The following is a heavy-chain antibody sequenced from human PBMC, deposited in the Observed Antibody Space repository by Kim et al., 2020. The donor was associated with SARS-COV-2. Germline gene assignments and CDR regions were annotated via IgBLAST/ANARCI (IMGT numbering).Heavy chain of an antibody. CDR3: ARDYGAAALNYYYGMDV. J-gene: IGHJ6*02. Sequence: GGSLRLSCAASGFTFSSYGMHWVRQAPGKGLEWVAVIWYDGSNKYYADSVKGRFTISRDNSKNTLYLQMNSLRAEDTAVYYCARDYGAAALNYYYGMDVWGQGTTVTVSS. CDR1: GFTFSSYG. D-gene: IGHD6-13*01. V-gene: IGHV3-33*01. CDR2: IWYDGSNK.